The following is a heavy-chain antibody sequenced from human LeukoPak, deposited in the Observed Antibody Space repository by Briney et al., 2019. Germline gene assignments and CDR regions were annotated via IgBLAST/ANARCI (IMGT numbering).Heavy chain of an antibody. CDR2: IYYSGST. V-gene: IGHV4-59*01. CDR3: ARVGSSSSWYNWFDP. Sequence: PSETLSLTCTVSGGSISSYYWSWIQQPPGKGLEWIGYIYYSGSTNYNPSLKSRVTISVDTSKNQFSLKLSSVTAADTAVYYCARVGSSSSWYNWFDPWGQGTLVTVSS. D-gene: IGHD6-13*01. CDR1: GGSISSYY. J-gene: IGHJ5*02.